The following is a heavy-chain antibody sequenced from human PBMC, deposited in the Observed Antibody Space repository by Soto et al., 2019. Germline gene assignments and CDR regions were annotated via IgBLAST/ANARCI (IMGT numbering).Heavy chain of an antibody. V-gene: IGHV1-46*01. CDR3: ARGGVVTASLHWFDP. Sequence: QVQLVQSGAEVKKPGASVKVSCKASGYTFTSYYMHWVRQAPGQGLEWMGIINPSGGSTSYAQKFQGRVTRTRDTSKSTVYMELSSLRAEDTAVYYCARGGVVTASLHWFDPWGQGTLVTVSS. CDR2: INPSGGST. D-gene: IGHD2-21*02. J-gene: IGHJ5*02. CDR1: GYTFTSYY.